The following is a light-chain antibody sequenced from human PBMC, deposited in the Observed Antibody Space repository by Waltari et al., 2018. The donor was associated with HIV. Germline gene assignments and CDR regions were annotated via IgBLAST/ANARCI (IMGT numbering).Light chain of an antibody. Sequence: QSVLTQPPSASGAPGQRVSISCSGGNSNIGRYAVHWYQHLPGTAPKLLIYSNAQRPSGFPDRFSGSKSCTSAALASGGLQAEDEADYYCAAWDDSLSGSVVFGGGTKLTVL. J-gene: IGLJ2*01. CDR2: SNA. V-gene: IGLV1-44*01. CDR1: NSNIGRYA. CDR3: AAWDDSLSGSVV.